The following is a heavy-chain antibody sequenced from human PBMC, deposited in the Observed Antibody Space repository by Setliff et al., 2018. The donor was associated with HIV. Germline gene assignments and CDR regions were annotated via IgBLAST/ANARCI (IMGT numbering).Heavy chain of an antibody. D-gene: IGHD1-1*01. V-gene: IGHV4-59*01. CDR1: GGSITSYY. J-gene: IGHJ5*02. CDR2: IYYGGST. Sequence: ETLSLTCTVSGGSITSYYWSWIRQPPGKGLEWIGYIYYGGSTNYNPSLRSRLTISVDASKNQFSLKLSSVTAADTAVYYCARFRVERRLSNWFDPWGQGTLVTVSS. CDR3: ARFRVERRLSNWFDP.